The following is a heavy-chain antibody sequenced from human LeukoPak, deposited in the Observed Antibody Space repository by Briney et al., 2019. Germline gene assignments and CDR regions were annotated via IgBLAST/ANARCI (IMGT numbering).Heavy chain of an antibody. CDR3: AKDRIAAAGTELDY. CDR1: GFTFDDYA. J-gene: IGHJ4*02. D-gene: IGHD6-13*01. Sequence: GGSLRLSCAASGFTFDDYAMHWVRQAPGKGLEWVSGISWNSGSIGYADSVKGRFTISRDNAKNSLYLQMNSLRAEDTALYYCAKDRIAAAGTELDYWGQGTLVTVSS. V-gene: IGHV3-9*01. CDR2: ISWNSGSI.